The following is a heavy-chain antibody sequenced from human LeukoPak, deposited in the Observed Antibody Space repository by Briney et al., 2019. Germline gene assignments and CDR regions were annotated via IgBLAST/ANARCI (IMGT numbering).Heavy chain of an antibody. J-gene: IGHJ5*02. Sequence: GGSLRLSCAASVFTVSTNYMTWVRQAPGKGLEWVSVLYSGGSTYYADSVKGRFTISRDNSKNTLYLQMNSLRVEDTAMYYCARGEPVSWGQGTLVTVSS. CDR1: VFTVSTNY. V-gene: IGHV3-53*01. CDR2: LYSGGST. CDR3: ARGEPVS.